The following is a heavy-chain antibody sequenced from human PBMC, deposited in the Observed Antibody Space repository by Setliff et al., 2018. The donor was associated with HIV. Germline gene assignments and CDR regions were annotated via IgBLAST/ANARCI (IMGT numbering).Heavy chain of an antibody. V-gene: IGHV1-69*13. Sequence: ASVKVSCKASGGTFTSSAISWVRQARGQGLEWMGAIIPHFDAPQYAQKFQGRVTITADQSTSTAYMELSGLTSEDTAVYYCGVGSGYYYGVVVYWGQGTLVTVSS. J-gene: IGHJ4*02. CDR2: IIPHFDAP. D-gene: IGHD1-26*01. CDR3: GVGSGYYYGVVVY. CDR1: GGTFTSSA.